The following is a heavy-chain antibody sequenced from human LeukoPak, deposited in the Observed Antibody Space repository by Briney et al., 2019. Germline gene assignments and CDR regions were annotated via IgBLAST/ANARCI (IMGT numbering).Heavy chain of an antibody. CDR3: ARHVLRFLEEGFDY. D-gene: IGHD3-3*01. V-gene: IGHV4-34*01. Sequence: PSETLSLTCAVYGGSFSGYYWTWIRQPPGKGLEWIGEINHSGGTNYNPSLKSRVTISVDTSKNQFSLKLSSVTAADTAVYYCARHVLRFLEEGFDYWGQGTLVTVSS. J-gene: IGHJ4*02. CDR1: GGSFSGYY. CDR2: INHSGGT.